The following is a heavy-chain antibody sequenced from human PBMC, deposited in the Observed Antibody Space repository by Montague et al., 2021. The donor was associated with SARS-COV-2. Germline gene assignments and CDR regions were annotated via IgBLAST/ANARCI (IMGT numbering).Heavy chain of an antibody. D-gene: IGHD3-16*01. CDR1: GDSIRNYY. CDR3: ARNPGEYYGMDV. Sequence: SETLSLTCNVSGDSIRNYYWRWIRQPAGKGLEWIGRIYSSGSINYNPSLKTRITLSVDTSKNQLSLRLNSVTAADTAVYYCARNPGEYYGMDVWGQGTTVTVSS. CDR2: IYSSGSI. V-gene: IGHV4-4*07. J-gene: IGHJ6*02.